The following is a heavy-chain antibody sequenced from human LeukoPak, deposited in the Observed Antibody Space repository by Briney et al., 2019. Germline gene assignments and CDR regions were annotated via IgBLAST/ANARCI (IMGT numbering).Heavy chain of an antibody. D-gene: IGHD6-6*01. Sequence: SETLSLTCAVYGGSFSGYYWSWIRQPPGKGLEWIGEINHSGSTNYNPSLKSRVTMSVDTSKNQFSLKLSSVTAADTAVYYCARDGYSSSTSFDYWGQGTLVTVSS. V-gene: IGHV4-34*01. CDR3: ARDGYSSSTSFDY. J-gene: IGHJ4*02. CDR2: INHSGST. CDR1: GGSFSGYY.